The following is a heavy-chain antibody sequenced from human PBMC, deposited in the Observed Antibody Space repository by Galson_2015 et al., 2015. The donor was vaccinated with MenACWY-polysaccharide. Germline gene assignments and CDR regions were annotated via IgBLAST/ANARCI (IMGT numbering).Heavy chain of an antibody. V-gene: IGHV3-23*01. Sequence: YVMTWVRQAPGKGLEWVSGVSGSGGTTDYADSVKGRFTISRDNSRSTVYLHMNSLRAEDTAVYYCATVPSAILGPNDYYYYGLEVWGQGTTVTVSS. D-gene: IGHD2-2*02. CDR3: ATVPSAILGPNDYYYYGLEV. J-gene: IGHJ6*02. CDR2: VSGSGGTT. CDR1: YV.